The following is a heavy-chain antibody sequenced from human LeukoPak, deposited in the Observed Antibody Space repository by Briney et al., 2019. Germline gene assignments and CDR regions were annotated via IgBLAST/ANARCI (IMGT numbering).Heavy chain of an antibody. CDR2: INHSGGT. J-gene: IGHJ4*02. CDR3: ARGRPTVTTPYFDY. V-gene: IGHV4-34*01. D-gene: IGHD4-17*01. Sequence: SETLSLTCAVSTGSFSGYYWNSIRQPPGKGLEWIGEINHSGGTNYNPSLKSRVTISLDTSKNQFSLKLSSVTAADTAVYYCARGRPTVTTPYFDYWGQGTLVTVSS. CDR1: TGSFSGYY.